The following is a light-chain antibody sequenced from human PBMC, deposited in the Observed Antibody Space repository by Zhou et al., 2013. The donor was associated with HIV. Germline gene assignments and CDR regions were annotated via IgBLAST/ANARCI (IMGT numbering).Light chain of an antibody. V-gene: IGKV3-15*01. Sequence: EIVMTQSPATLSLSPGDSVTLSCGASHTVTSNYLAWYRQKVGQAPRLLIYGASTRALGFADRFTGGGSGTEFSLTISSLESDDFAIYYCQQYHDWPWFTFGGGTTV. CDR2: GAS. J-gene: IGKJ4*01. CDR3: QQYHDWPWFT. CDR1: HTVTSN.